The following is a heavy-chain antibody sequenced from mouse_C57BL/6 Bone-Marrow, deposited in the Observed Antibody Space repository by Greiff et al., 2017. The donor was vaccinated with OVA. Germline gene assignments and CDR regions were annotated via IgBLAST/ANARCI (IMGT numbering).Heavy chain of an antibody. CDR3: ARSSIYYYGSSLDYFDY. J-gene: IGHJ2*01. D-gene: IGHD1-1*01. CDR1: GYTFTSYW. Sequence: QVQLQQPGAELVRPGSSVKLSCKASGYTFTSYWMHWVKQRPIQGLEWIGNIDPSDSETHYNQKFKDKATLTVDKSSSTAYMQLSSLTSEDSAVYYCARSSIYYYGSSLDYFDYWGQGTTLTVSS. CDR2: IDPSDSET. V-gene: IGHV1-52*01.